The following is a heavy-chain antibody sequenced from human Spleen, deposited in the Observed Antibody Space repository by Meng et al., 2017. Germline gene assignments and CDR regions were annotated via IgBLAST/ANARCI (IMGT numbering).Heavy chain of an antibody. CDR1: GYTFPDYW. Sequence: QVQPVQFGAEVNKPGASVKVSCKASGYTFPDYWLHWVRRAPGQGLEWMGRINPKSGDTHYAQRFQGRVTMTGDTSISTAYMELSGLRSDDTAMYYCARDEDISAAGKLFGDYWGQGTLVTVSS. V-gene: IGHV1-2*06. J-gene: IGHJ4*02. CDR3: ARDEDISAAGKLFGDY. D-gene: IGHD6-13*01. CDR2: INPKSGDT.